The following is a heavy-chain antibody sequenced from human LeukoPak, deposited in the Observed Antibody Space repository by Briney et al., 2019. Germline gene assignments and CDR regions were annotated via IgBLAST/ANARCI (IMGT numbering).Heavy chain of an antibody. D-gene: IGHD3-16*01. CDR2: IYYSGST. J-gene: IGHJ4*02. CDR3: ARVVPAVYYGVGFDY. CDR1: GGSISSGGYY. V-gene: IGHV4-31*03. Sequence: PSQTLSLTCTVSGGSISSGGYYWSRIRQHPGKGLEWIGYIYYSGSTYYNPSLKSRVTISVDTSKNQFSLKLSSVTAADTAVYYCARVVPAVYYGVGFDYWGQGTLVTVSS.